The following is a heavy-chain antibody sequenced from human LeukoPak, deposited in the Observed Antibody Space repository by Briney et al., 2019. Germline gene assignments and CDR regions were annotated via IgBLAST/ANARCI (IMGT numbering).Heavy chain of an antibody. V-gene: IGHV4-34*01. Sequence: SETLSLTCAVYGGSFSGYYWSWIRQPPGKGLEWIGEINHSGSTNYNPSLRSRVTISVDTSKNQFSLKLSSVTAADTAVYYCASLGITGTTGGSFDYWGQGTLVTVSS. D-gene: IGHD1-20*01. J-gene: IGHJ4*02. CDR3: ASLGITGTTGGSFDY. CDR1: GGSFSGYY. CDR2: INHSGST.